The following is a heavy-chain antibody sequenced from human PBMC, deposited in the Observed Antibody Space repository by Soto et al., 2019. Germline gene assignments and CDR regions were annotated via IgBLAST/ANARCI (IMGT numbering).Heavy chain of an antibody. J-gene: IGHJ6*02. CDR3: ARDVVLVPTTMDV. V-gene: IGHV1-18*01. Sequence: VASVKVSCKTSGYTFTSYGITWVRQAPGQGLEWMGWISGFNGNTKYVQKFQGRVTMTTDTSTSTAYMELRSLKSDDTAVYYCARDVVLVPTTMDVWGQGTTVTVSS. D-gene: IGHD2-2*01. CDR2: ISGFNGNT. CDR1: GYTFTSYG.